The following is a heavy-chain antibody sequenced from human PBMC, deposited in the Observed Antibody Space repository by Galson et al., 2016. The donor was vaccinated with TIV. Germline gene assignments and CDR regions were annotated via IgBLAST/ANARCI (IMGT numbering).Heavy chain of an antibody. V-gene: IGHV4-31*03. Sequence: TLSLTCTVSGGSIVSGGYYWNWIRHHPGKGLEWIGYIYSSGSTYYNPSLKSRITISVDTSKKQLSLKLASVTAADTAVYYCSGDQRIAIFGVISRGGFDIWGQGTMVTVSS. CDR1: GGSIVSGGYY. D-gene: IGHD3-3*01. J-gene: IGHJ3*02. CDR3: SGDQRIAIFGVISRGGFDI. CDR2: IYSSGST.